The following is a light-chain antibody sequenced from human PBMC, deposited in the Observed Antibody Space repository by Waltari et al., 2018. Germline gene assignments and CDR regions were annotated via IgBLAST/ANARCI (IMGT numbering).Light chain of an antibody. V-gene: IGKV3-11*01. CDR1: QSVSSY. CDR2: DTS. J-gene: IGKJ5*01. CDR3: QQRTNWPRGT. Sequence: EIVLTQSPATLSLSPGERATLSCRASQSVSSYLAWYQQKPGQVPRLLIYDTSNMATGIPARFSGSGSGTDFTLTISSLEPEDFAVYYCQQRTNWPRGTFGQGTRLEIK.